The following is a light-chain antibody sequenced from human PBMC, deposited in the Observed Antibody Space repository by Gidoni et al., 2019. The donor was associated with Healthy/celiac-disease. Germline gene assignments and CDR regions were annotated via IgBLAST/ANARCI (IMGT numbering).Light chain of an antibody. V-gene: IGKV3-15*01. J-gene: IGKJ4*01. CDR3: QQYNNWPPLT. Sequence: EIVMTQSPATLSLYPGERATLSCRASQSVSSNLAWYQQKPGQAPRLLIYGAYTRATVIPARFSGSGSGTEFTLTISSLQSEDFAVYYCQQYNNWPPLTFGGGTKVEIK. CDR1: QSVSSN. CDR2: GAY.